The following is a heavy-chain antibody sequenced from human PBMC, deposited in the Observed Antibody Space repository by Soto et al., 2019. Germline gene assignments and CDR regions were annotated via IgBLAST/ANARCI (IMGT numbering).Heavy chain of an antibody. CDR2: ISAIGGNT. Sequence: GGSLRLSCEASGFTFSSYAMNWVRRAPGKGLEWVSGISAIGGNTYYADSVKGRFTISRDNSKNTLYLQMNSLRAEDTAVYYCAKDVKYFDYWGQGTLVTVSS. V-gene: IGHV3-23*01. CDR3: AKDVKYFDY. J-gene: IGHJ4*02. CDR1: GFTFSSYA.